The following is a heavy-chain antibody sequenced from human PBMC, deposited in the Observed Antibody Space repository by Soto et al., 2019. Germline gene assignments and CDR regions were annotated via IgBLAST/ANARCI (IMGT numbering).Heavy chain of an antibody. CDR1: GFTFSSYW. CDR2: INSDGSST. Sequence: EVQLVESWGGLVQPGGSLRLSCAASGFTFSSYWMHWVRQAPGKGLVWVSRINSDGSSTSYADSVKRRFTISRDNAKNTLYLQMNSLRAEDTAVYYCARDFHSSFGTQLGHWGQGTLVTVSS. V-gene: IGHV3-74*01. D-gene: IGHD1-1*01. CDR3: ARDFHSSFGTQLGH. J-gene: IGHJ5*02.